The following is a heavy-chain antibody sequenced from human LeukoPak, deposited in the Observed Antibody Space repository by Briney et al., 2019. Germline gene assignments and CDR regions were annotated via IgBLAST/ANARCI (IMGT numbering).Heavy chain of an antibody. Sequence: GGSLRLSCAVSGITLSNYGMSWGRQAPGEGPEWGAGISDSGGRTNYADSVKGRFTISRDNPKNTLYLQLTSLRAEDTAVYFCAKRGVVIRVILVGFHKEAYYFDSWGQGALVTVSS. D-gene: IGHD3-22*01. CDR1: GITLSNYG. CDR3: AKRGVVIRVILVGFHKEAYYFDS. J-gene: IGHJ4*02. CDR2: ISDSGGRT. V-gene: IGHV3-23*01.